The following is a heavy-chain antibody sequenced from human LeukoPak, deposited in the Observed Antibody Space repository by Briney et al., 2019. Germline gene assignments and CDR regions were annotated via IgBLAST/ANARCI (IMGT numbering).Heavy chain of an antibody. V-gene: IGHV4-30-2*01. D-gene: IGHD1-1*01. CDR3: ARVRYNTFHFDY. CDR2: IYHSGST. J-gene: IGHJ4*02. CDR1: GGSISSGGYY. Sequence: QTLSLTCTVSGGSISSGGYYWSWIRQPPGKGLEWIGYIYHSGSTYYNPSLKSRVTISVDRSKNQFSLKLSSVTAADTAVYYCARVRYNTFHFDYWGQGTLVTVSS.